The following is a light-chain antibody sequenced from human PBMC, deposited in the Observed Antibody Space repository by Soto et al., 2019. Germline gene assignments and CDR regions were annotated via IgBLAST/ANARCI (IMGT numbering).Light chain of an antibody. CDR2: GAY. J-gene: IGKJ5*01. CDR1: QSVSSSY. CDR3: KQYGSSPIT. Sequence: EVVMTQSPATPSLSPGERATPSCRASQSVSSSYLAWYQQKPGQAHRLLIYGAYSRATGIQDRFSGSGSGTDFTLTIRRLEPEDFAVYYCKQYGSSPITVGQGTRLEIK. V-gene: IGKV3-20*01.